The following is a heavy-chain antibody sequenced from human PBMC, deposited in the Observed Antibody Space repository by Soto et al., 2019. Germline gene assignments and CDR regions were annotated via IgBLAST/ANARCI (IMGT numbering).Heavy chain of an antibody. CDR2: IYYSGST. V-gene: IGHV4-39*01. D-gene: IGHD2-15*01. CDR1: DSSISSSSYY. Sequence: SETLSLTCTVSDSSISSSSYYWGRIRQPAGKGLEWIGSIYYSGSTYYNPSLKSRVTISVDTSKNQFSLKLSSVTAADTAVYYCAKLGYCSGGSCYDPYYFDYWGQGTLVTVSS. J-gene: IGHJ4*02. CDR3: AKLGYCSGGSCYDPYYFDY.